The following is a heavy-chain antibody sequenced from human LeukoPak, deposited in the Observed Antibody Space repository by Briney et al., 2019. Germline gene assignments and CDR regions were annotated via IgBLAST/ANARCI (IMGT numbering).Heavy chain of an antibody. V-gene: IGHV1-69*04. Sequence: SVKVSCKASGGTFSSYAISWVRQAPGQGLEWMGRIIPILGIANYAQKFQGRVTITADKSTSTAYMELSSLRSEDTAVYYCASGGTGITGTNYFDYWGQGTLVTVSS. CDR3: ASGGTGITGTNYFDY. D-gene: IGHD1/OR15-1a*01. J-gene: IGHJ4*02. CDR2: IIPILGIA. CDR1: GGTFSSYA.